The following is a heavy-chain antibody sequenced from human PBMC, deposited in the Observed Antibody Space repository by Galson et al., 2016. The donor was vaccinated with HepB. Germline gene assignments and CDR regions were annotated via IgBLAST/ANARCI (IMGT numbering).Heavy chain of an antibody. CDR1: GFTFSSYA. J-gene: IGHJ3*02. CDR3: AKSQPGYSSGWYTLPIDVFDI. CDR2: ISGRGGST. D-gene: IGHD6-19*01. V-gene: IGHV3-23*01. Sequence: SLRLSCAASGFTFSSYAMSWVRQAPGMGLEWVSGISGRGGSTYYADSVKGRFTISRDNSKNTLYLQMNSLRAEDTAVYYCAKSQPGYSSGWYTLPIDVFDIWGQGTMATVSS.